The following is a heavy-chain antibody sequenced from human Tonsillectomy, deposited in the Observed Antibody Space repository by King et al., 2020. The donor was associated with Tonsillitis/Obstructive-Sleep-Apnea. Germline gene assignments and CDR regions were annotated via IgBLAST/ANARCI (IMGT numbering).Heavy chain of an antibody. V-gene: IGHV3-23*04. D-gene: IGHD1-26*01. CDR3: AKDPDGSHASDY. Sequence: VQLVESGGGLVQPGGSLRLSCAASGFTFSSYAMSWVRQAPGKGLEWVSAISGSGGSTYYADSVKGRFTNSRYHSKNTLYLQMNSLRAEDTAVYYCAKDPDGSHASDYWGQGTLVTVSS. CDR2: ISGSGGST. CDR1: GFTFSSYA. J-gene: IGHJ4*02.